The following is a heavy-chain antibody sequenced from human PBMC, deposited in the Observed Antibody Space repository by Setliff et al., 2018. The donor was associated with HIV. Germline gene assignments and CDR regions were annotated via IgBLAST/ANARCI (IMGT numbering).Heavy chain of an antibody. CDR2: ISWNSGNI. Sequence: GGSLRLSCAASGFNFDDNAMHWVRQAPGKGLEWVSGISWNSGNIGYADSVKGRFTISRDNGKNSLYLQMNSLRAEDTALYYCAKGGGAMKYFVDYWGQGTLVTAPQ. CDR3: AKGGGAMKYFVDY. J-gene: IGHJ4*02. D-gene: IGHD3-16*01. V-gene: IGHV3-9*01. CDR1: GFNFDDNA.